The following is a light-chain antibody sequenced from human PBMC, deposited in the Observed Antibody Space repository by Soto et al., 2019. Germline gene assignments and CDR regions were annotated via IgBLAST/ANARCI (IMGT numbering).Light chain of an antibody. Sequence: QSALTQPASVSGAPGQSITISCTGTSSDVGAYNYVSWYQQHPGKAPKLMIYEVSNRPSGVSNRFSGSKSGNAASLTISGLPAEEAADYYCCSYTSSSTRVFGGGTKVTVL. CDR1: SSDVGAYNY. CDR3: CSYTSSSTRV. CDR2: EVS. V-gene: IGLV2-14*01. J-gene: IGLJ3*02.